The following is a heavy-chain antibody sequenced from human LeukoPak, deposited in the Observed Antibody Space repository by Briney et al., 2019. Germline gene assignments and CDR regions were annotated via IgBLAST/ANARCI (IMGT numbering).Heavy chain of an antibody. V-gene: IGHV4-39*07. D-gene: IGHD3-22*01. J-gene: IGHJ3*02. CDR3: ARDHYYYDSSGYYTFDI. CDR1: GGSISISSYY. CDR2: IYYSGST. Sequence: SETLSLTCTVSGGSISISSYYWDWIRQPPGKGLEWIGSIYYSGSTYYNPSLKSRVTISVDTSKNHFSLKVSSVTAADTAVYYCARDHYYYDSSGYYTFDIWGQGTMVTVSS.